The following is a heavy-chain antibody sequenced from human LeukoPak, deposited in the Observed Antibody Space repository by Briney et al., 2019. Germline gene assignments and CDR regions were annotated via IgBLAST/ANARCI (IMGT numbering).Heavy chain of an antibody. J-gene: IGHJ4*02. CDR2: IYHSGNT. V-gene: IGHV4-38-2*02. Sequence: SETLSLTCTISGYSISSGYYWGWIRQPPGKGLEWIGSIYHSGNTYYNPSLKSRLTISVDTSKDQLSLKLISVTAADTAVYYCASRKLGNDYWGQGTLVTVSS. D-gene: IGHD7-27*01. CDR1: GYSISSGYY. CDR3: ASRKLGNDY.